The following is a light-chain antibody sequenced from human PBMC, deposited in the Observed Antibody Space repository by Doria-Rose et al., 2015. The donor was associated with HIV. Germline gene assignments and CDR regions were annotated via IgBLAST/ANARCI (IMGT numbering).Light chain of an antibody. CDR1: QTIPSKY. CDR2: GAS. Sequence: TQSPGTLSLSPGERATLSCRASQTIPSKYLSWYHQKLGQATRLLNYGASSRAAGIPDRFSGSGSGTDFTLTISRLEPEDFAVYYCQQYGSLSAITFGQGTRLEIK. V-gene: IGKV3-20*01. CDR3: QQYGSLSAIT. J-gene: IGKJ5*01.